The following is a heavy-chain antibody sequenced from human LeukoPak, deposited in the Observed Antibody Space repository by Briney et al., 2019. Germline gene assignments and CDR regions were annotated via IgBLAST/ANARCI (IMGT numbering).Heavy chain of an antibody. V-gene: IGHV3-30-3*01. Sequence: GGSLRLSCAASGFTFSSYAMHWVRQAPGKGLEWVAVISYDGSNRYYADSVKGRFTISRDNAKNSLYLQMNSLRAEDTAVYYCARDLKGSFDYWGQGTLVTVSS. CDR3: ARDLKGSFDY. J-gene: IGHJ4*02. CDR2: ISYDGSNR. CDR1: GFTFSSYA.